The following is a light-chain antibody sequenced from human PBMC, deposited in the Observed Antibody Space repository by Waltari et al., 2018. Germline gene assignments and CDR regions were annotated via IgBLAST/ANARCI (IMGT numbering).Light chain of an antibody. Sequence: EIVLTQSPGTLSLSPGERATLSCRASQSVGSNFLAWYQQKPGQAPRLVIFDSFNRATGIPDRFSGSGSGTDFTLTISRLEPEDFAMYYCLHYHDSPHTFGPGTTVDIK. V-gene: IGKV3-20*01. CDR2: DSF. J-gene: IGKJ3*01. CDR1: QSVGSNF. CDR3: LHYHDSPHT.